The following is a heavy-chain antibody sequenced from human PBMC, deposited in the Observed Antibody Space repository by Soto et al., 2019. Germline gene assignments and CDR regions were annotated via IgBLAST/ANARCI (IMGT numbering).Heavy chain of an antibody. CDR2: IYYSGST. CDR1: GGSISSSSYY. D-gene: IGHD6-13*01. J-gene: IGHJ5*02. CDR3: ARVPGIAAAGTRVRWFDP. V-gene: IGHV4-39*01. Sequence: SETLSLTCTVSGGSISSSSYYWGWIRQPPGKGLEWIGSIYYSGSTYYNPSLKSRVTISVDTSKNQFSLKLSSVTAADTAVYYCARVPGIAAAGTRVRWFDPWGQGTLVTVS.